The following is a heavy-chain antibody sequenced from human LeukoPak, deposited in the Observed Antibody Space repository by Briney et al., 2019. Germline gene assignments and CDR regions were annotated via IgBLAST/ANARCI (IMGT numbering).Heavy chain of an antibody. D-gene: IGHD3-3*01. Sequence: GGSLRLSYAASGFTFSSYAMSWVRQAPGKGLEWVSAISGSGGSTYYADSVKGRFTISRDNSKNTLYLQMSSLRAEDTAVYYCAKAGTVLRFLEWLLYHDYWGQGTLVTVSS. V-gene: IGHV3-23*01. CDR1: GFTFSSYA. CDR2: ISGSGGST. CDR3: AKAGTVLRFLEWLLYHDY. J-gene: IGHJ4*02.